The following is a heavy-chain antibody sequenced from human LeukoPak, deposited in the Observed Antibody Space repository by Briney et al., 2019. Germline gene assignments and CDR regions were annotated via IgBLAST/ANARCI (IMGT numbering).Heavy chain of an antibody. D-gene: IGHD6-13*01. J-gene: IGHJ4*02. Sequence: PGGSLRLSCAASGFTFSSYSMNWVRQAPGKGLEWVSSISSSSYIYYADSVKGRFTISRDNAKNSLYLQMNSLRAEDAAVYYCARDHEARYSSSWKYYFDYWGQGTLVTVSS. CDR1: GFTFSSYS. CDR2: ISSSSYI. V-gene: IGHV3-21*01. CDR3: ARDHEARYSSSWKYYFDY.